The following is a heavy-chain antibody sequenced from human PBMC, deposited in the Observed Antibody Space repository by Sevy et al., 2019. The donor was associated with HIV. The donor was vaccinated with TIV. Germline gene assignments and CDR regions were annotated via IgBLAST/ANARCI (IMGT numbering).Heavy chain of an antibody. CDR3: ARDGYCSSTSCYMGAFDI. CDR2: ISAYNGNT. J-gene: IGHJ3*02. V-gene: IGHV1-18*01. D-gene: IGHD2-2*03. Sequence: ASVKVSCKASGYTFTSYGISWVRPAPGQGLEWMGWISAYNGNTNYAQKLQGRVTMTTDTSTSTAYMGLRSPRSDDTAVYYCARDGYCSSTSCYMGAFDIWGQGTMVTVSS. CDR1: GYTFTSYG.